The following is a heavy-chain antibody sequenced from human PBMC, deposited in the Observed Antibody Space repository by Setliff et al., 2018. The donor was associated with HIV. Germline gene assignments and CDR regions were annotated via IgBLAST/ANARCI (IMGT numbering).Heavy chain of an antibody. CDR2: TFHRSKWYS. J-gene: IGHJ4*02. D-gene: IGHD6-13*01. CDR3: ARSITTAGTVFDY. V-gene: IGHV6-1*01. Sequence: PSQTLSLTCAISGVSVSNYSAAWNWIRQSPSRGLEWLGRTFHRSKWYSDYAESVRSRITINPDTSKNQLSLQLHSVTPEDTAVYYCARSITTAGTVFDYWGQGTLVTVSS. CDR1: GVSVSNYSAA.